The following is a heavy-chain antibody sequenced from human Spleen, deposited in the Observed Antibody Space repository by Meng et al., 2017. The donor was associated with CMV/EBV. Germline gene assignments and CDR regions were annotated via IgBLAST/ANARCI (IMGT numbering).Heavy chain of an antibody. D-gene: IGHD2-2*01. CDR3: ARNPGYCGSTNCYAQYFDY. CDR1: GFTFRNSW. Sequence: GGSLRLSCAASGFTFRNSWMTWIRQTPDKRLEWVANIKQDGSEKYYVDSVKGRFTISRDNAKNSLYLQMNSLRAEDTAVFYCARNPGYCGSTNCYAQYFDYWGQGTVVTVSS. V-gene: IGHV3-7*01. J-gene: IGHJ4*02. CDR2: IKQDGSEK.